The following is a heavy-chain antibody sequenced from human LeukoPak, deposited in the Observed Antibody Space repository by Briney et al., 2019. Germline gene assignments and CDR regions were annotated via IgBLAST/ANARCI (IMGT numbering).Heavy chain of an antibody. CDR1: GFTFSSYG. Sequence: GGSLRPSCAASGFTFSSYGMHWVRQAPGKGLEWVAVISYDGSNKYYADSVKGRFTISRDNSKNTLYLQMNSLRAEDTAVYYCAKDKSLDCGGDCYYSYFDYWGQGTLVTVSS. D-gene: IGHD2-21*02. CDR2: ISYDGSNK. V-gene: IGHV3-30*18. J-gene: IGHJ4*02. CDR3: AKDKSLDCGGDCYYSYFDY.